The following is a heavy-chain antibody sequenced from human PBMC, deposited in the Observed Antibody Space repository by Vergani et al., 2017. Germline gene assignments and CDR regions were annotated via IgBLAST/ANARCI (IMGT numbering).Heavy chain of an antibody. Sequence: QLQLQESGPGLVKPSETLSLTCTVSGGSISSSSYYWGWIRQPPGKGLEWIGSIYYSGSTYYNPSLKSRVTISVDTSKNQFSLKLSSVTAADTAVYYCAKDFGGNLYGDYLDYWGQGTLVTVSS. CDR2: IYYSGST. V-gene: IGHV4-39*07. CDR1: GGSISSSSYY. D-gene: IGHD4-17*01. J-gene: IGHJ4*02. CDR3: AKDFGGNLYGDYLDY.